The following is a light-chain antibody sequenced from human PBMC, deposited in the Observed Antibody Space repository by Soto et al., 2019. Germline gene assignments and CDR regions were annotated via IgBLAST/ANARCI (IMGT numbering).Light chain of an antibody. CDR1: SSDVGGYDY. Sequence: QSALTQPPSASGSPGQSVTISCTGTSSDVGGYDYVSWYQQHPGKAPKLMIYEINKRPSGVPDRFSGSKSGNTASLTVSGRQAEDEADYYCSSSSGSNNFPYFFGTGTKLTVL. CDR2: EIN. V-gene: IGLV2-8*01. J-gene: IGLJ1*01. CDR3: SSSSGSNNFPYF.